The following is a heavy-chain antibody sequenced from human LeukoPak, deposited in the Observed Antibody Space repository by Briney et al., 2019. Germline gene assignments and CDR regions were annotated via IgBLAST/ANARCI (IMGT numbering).Heavy chain of an antibody. CDR1: GYTFTSYD. V-gene: IGHV1-8*01. CDR3: ARGYSYGYKDY. D-gene: IGHD5-18*01. Sequence: ASVKVSCKASGYTFTSYDINWVRQATGQGLEWMGWMNPNSNNTVYAQKFQGRVTMTRNTSISTAYMVLSSLRSEDTAVYYCARGYSYGYKDYWGQGTLVTVSS. CDR2: MNPNSNNT. J-gene: IGHJ4*02.